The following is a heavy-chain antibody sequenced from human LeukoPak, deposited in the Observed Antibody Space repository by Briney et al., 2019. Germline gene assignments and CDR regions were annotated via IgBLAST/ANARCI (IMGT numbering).Heavy chain of an antibody. J-gene: IGHJ6*02. V-gene: IGHV1-8*01. CDR1: GYTFTSYD. CDR2: MNPNSGNT. D-gene: IGHD1-26*01. CDR3: ARGGGWENYYYYYGMDV. Sequence: ASVKVSCKASGYTFTSYDINWVRQATGQGLEWMGWMNPNSGNTGYAQKFQGRVTMTRNTSISTAYMELSSLRSEDTAVYYCARGGGWENYYYYYGMDVWGQGTTVTVSS.